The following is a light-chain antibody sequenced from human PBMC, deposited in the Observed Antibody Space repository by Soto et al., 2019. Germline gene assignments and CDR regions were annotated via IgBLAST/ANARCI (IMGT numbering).Light chain of an antibody. Sequence: DIVMTQSPDSLAVSLGERATINCKSSQSVLYSSNNKNYLAWYQQKPGQPPKLLIYWASTRESGVPDRFSGSGSGTDFTLTISILQAEDVAVYYCQQYYSTPCTFGQGTTVAIK. CDR2: WAS. J-gene: IGKJ1*01. V-gene: IGKV4-1*01. CDR3: QQYYSTPCT. CDR1: QSVLYSSNNKNY.